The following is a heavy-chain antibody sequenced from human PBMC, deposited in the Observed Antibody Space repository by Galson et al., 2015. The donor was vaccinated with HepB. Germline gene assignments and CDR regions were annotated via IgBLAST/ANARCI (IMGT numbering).Heavy chain of an antibody. V-gene: IGHV3-23*01. CDR1: GFTFDNYA. CDR2: ISASGDNT. J-gene: IGHJ6*02. D-gene: IGHD2/OR15-2a*01. Sequence: SLRLSCAVSGFTFDNYAMSWVRQAPGTGLQWVAGISASGDNTYYADSVKGRFTISRDNAKNSLYLQMNSLRAEDTAVYYCARARNYYYSGMDVWGHGTTGTASS. CDR3: ARARNYYYSGMDV.